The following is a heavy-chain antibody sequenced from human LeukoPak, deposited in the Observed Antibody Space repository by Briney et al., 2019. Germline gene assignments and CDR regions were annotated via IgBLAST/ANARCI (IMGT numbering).Heavy chain of an antibody. Sequence: GGSLRLSCAASGFTFSSYGMHWVRQAPGKGLEWVAVIWYDGSNKYYADSVKGRFTISRDNSKNTLYLQMNSLRAEDTAVYYCAKDDYSSGWPFDYWGQGTLVTVSS. CDR1: GFTFSSYG. CDR3: AKDDYSSGWPFDY. J-gene: IGHJ4*02. D-gene: IGHD6-19*01. V-gene: IGHV3-30*02. CDR2: IWYDGSNK.